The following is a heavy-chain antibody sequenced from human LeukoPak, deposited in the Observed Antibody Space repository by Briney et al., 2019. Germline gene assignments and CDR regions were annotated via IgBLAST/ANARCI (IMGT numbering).Heavy chain of an antibody. CDR2: ISGSGVGT. Sequence: GGSLRLSCAASGFAFSTYAMSWVRQAPGMGLEWVSAISGSGVGTYYADPVKGRFTISRDNSNNTLYLQMNSLRAEDTAVYYCARGAYSYGFESYFDYWGQGTLVTVSS. V-gene: IGHV3-23*01. D-gene: IGHD5-18*01. CDR1: GFAFSTYA. CDR3: ARGAYSYGFESYFDY. J-gene: IGHJ4*02.